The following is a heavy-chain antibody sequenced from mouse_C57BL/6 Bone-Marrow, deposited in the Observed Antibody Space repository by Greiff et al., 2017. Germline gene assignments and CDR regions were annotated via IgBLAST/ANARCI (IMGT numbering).Heavy chain of an antibody. V-gene: IGHV1-19*01. CDR3: ARDSSGSLYFDY. CDR2: INPYNGGT. J-gene: IGHJ2*01. CDR1: GYTFTDYY. D-gene: IGHD3-2*02. Sequence: EVQLQQSGTVLARPGASVKMSCKASGYTFTDYYMNWVKQSHGKSLEWIGVINPYNGGTSYNQKFKGKATLTVDKSSSTAYMELNSLTSEDSAVYYCARDSSGSLYFDYWGQGTTLTVSS.